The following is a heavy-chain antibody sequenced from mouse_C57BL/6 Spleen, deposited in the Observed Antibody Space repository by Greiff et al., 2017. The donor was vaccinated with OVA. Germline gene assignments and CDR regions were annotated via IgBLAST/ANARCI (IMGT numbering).Heavy chain of an antibody. CDR1: GYTFTDYE. V-gene: IGHV1-15*01. J-gene: IGHJ2*01. CDR3: TRGGVITTVGATDY. CDR2: IDPETGGT. D-gene: IGHD1-1*01. Sequence: QVQLKESGAELVRPGASVTLSCKASGYTFTDYEMHWVKQTPVHGLEWIGAIDPETGGTAYNQKFKGKAILTADKSSSTAYMELRSLTSEDSAVYYCTRGGVITTVGATDYWGQGTTLTVSA.